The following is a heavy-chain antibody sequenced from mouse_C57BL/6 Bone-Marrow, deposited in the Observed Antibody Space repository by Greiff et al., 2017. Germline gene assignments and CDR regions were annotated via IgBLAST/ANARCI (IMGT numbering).Heavy chain of an antibody. CDR1: GFNIKDYY. CDR2: IDPEDGET. D-gene: IGHD2-2*01. Sequence: EVQLQQSGAELVKPGASVELSCTASGFNIKDYYMHWVKQRTEQGLEWIGRIDPEDGETKYAPKFQGKATITADPSSNTAYLQLRSLTSEDTAVYYCASNGYDGDWFAYWGQGTLVTVSA. J-gene: IGHJ3*01. CDR3: ASNGYDGDWFAY. V-gene: IGHV14-2*01.